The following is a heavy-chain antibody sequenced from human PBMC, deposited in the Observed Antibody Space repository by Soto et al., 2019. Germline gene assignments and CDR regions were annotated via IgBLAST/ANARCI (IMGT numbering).Heavy chain of an antibody. CDR3: ARGLVSSSWFMHV. J-gene: IGHJ6*02. V-gene: IGHV4-59*01. CDR2: IYYSGST. D-gene: IGHD6-13*01. CDR1: GGSISSYY. Sequence: LSRTCTVSGGSISSYYWSWIRQPPGKGLEWIGYIYYSGSTNYNPSLKSRVTISVDTSKNQFSLKLSSVTAADTAVYYCARGLVSSSWFMHVWGQATTVTVSS.